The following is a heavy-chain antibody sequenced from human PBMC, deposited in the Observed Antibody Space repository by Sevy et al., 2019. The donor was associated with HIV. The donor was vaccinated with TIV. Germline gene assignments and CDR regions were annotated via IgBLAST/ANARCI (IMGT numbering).Heavy chain of an antibody. Sequence: ASVKVSCKASGYTFTDYYMYWVRQAPGQGLEWMGWINPNSGGTNYAQKFQGRVTMTRDRSISTAYMELSRLRSDDTAMYYCARDPSRAAEGWFDPWGQGTLVTVSS. D-gene: IGHD6-13*01. CDR3: ARDPSRAAEGWFDP. CDR2: INPNSGGT. V-gene: IGHV1-2*02. CDR1: GYTFTDYY. J-gene: IGHJ5*02.